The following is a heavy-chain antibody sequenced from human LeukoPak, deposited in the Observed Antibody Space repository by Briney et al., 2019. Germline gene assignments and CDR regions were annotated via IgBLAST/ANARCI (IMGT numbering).Heavy chain of an antibody. CDR2: ISYDGSNK. J-gene: IGHJ4*02. D-gene: IGHD6-13*01. CDR3: ARDLSGSSGW. Sequence: PGGSLTLSCAASGFTFSSYGMHWVRQAPGKGLEWVAVISYDGSNKYYADSVEGRFTISRDNSKNTLYLQMNGLRAEDTAVYYCARDLSGSSGWWGQGTLVTVSS. V-gene: IGHV3-30*03. CDR1: GFTFSSYG.